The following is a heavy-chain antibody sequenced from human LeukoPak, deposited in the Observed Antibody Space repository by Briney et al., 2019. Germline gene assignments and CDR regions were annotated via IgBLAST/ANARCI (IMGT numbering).Heavy chain of an antibody. CDR2: SGSTT. J-gene: IGHJ4*02. V-gene: IGHV3-23*01. CDR3: TRDSSYGDYSTAFDY. D-gene: IGHD4-17*01. Sequence: GGSLRLSYAASGFIFSNYAMTWVRQAPGKGLEWVSSSGSTTDYSDSVKGRFTISRDNSKNTLYLQMNSLRADDTAVYYCTRDSSYGDYSTAFDYWGQGALVTVSS. CDR1: GFIFSNYA.